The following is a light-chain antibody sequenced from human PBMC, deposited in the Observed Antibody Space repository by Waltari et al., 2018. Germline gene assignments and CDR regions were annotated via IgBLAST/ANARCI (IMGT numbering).Light chain of an antibody. Sequence: SSVLTQPPSVSLAPGQTARITCGGNKIGVKSVHWSQQKPGQAPVVVIYDDRVRPSGIPERVSGSNSGNTATLTISRVEAGDEADYYCQVWDSSTDHVVFGGGTKLTVL. CDR3: QVWDSSTDHVV. CDR1: KIGVKS. V-gene: IGLV3-21*01. J-gene: IGLJ3*02. CDR2: DDR.